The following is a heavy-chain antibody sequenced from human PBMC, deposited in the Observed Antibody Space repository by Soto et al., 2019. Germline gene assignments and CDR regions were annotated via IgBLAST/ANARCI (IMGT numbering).Heavy chain of an antibody. Sequence: QLQLQESGTGLVKPSQTLSLTCAVSGGSISSGGYSWRWIRQPPGKGLEWIGYNYHIRSTYYNPSINIRVTISVDRSKNQFSLKLSSVTAAGTAVYFCAAGGGLPRYYWGQGTLVTVSS. CDR1: GGSISSGGYS. J-gene: IGHJ4*02. D-gene: IGHD5-12*01. CDR2: NYHIRST. V-gene: IGHV4-30-2*01. CDR3: AAGGGLPRYY.